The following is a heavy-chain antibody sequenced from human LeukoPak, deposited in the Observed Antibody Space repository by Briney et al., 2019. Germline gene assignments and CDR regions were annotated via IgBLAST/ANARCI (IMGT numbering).Heavy chain of an antibody. Sequence: AGGSLRLSCVASRFTFNTYAMSWVRQAPGKGLEWVSAISGSGGSTYYADSVKGRFTISRDNSKNTLYLQMNSLRAEDTAVYYCAKDLKLDWGQGTLVTVSS. CDR1: RFTFNTYA. CDR3: AKDLKLD. V-gene: IGHV3-23*01. CDR2: ISGSGGST. J-gene: IGHJ4*02.